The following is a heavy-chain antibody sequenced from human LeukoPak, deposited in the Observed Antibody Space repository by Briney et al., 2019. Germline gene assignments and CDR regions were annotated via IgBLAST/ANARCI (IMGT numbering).Heavy chain of an antibody. CDR1: GFTFSSYA. D-gene: IGHD3-22*01. CDR3: ARDRGRYYDSRGFYWGYYSDS. CDR2: ISGSGGST. V-gene: IGHV3-23*01. Sequence: GGSLRLSCAASGFTFSSYAMSWVRQAPGKGLEWVSAISGSGGSTYYADSVKGRFTISRDNSKDTLYLQMSSVRVDDTAVYYCARDRGRYYDSRGFYWGYYSDSWGQGVLVTVST. J-gene: IGHJ4*02.